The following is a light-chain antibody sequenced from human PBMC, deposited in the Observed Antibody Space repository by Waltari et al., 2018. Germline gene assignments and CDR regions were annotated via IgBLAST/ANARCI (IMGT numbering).Light chain of an antibody. CDR2: DNI. J-gene: IGLJ3*02. V-gene: IGLV1-51*01. CDR3: GAWDGSLSSYM. Sequence: QSVLTQPPSVSGDPGQRVTLSCSGTASTIGDYFVYWYQQFPGTDPKVLIYDNIKRPSGISDRFSCSKSGTSASRTIPGLQPGDEADYYCGAWDGSLSSYMFGVGTRLTVL. CDR1: ASTIGDYF.